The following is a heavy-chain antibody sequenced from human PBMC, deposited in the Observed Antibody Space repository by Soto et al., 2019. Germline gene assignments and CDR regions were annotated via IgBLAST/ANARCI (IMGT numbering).Heavy chain of an antibody. J-gene: IGHJ4*02. CDR2: INGSGAT. V-gene: IGHV3-23*01. CDR1: GVTFSTYA. Sequence: GGSLRLSCAASGVTFSTYAMSWVRQAPGRGLEWVSSINGSGATYYADSVKGRFTISRDNSKNPLHLQMNSLRADYTAVYYCAKDNYFDFWGQGTLVTVSS. CDR3: AKDNYFDF.